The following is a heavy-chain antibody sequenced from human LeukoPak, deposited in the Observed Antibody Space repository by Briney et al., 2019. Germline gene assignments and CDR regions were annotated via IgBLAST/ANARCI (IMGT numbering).Heavy chain of an antibody. CDR1: GFTFSSYV. CDR2: ISGSGGST. J-gene: IGHJ4*01. D-gene: IGHD2-2*01. Sequence: GGSLRLSCAASGFTFSSYVMSWVRQAPGKGLEWVSAISGSGGSTYYADSVKGRFTISRDNSKNTLYLQMNSLRAEDTAVYYYARDQGCSSTSCWGFDYWGQEPWSPSPQ. CDR3: ARDQGCSSTSCWGFDY. V-gene: IGHV3-23*01.